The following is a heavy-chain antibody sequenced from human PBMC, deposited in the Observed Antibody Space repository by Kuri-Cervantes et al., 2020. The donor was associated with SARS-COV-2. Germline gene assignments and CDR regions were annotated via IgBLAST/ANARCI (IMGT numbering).Heavy chain of an antibody. V-gene: IGHV1-24*01. CDR2: FDPEDGET. CDR3: AAGDFWRGYYSYGMDV. J-gene: IGHJ6*02. Sequence: ASVKVSCKVSGYTLTELSMHWVRQAPGKGLEWMGGFDPEDGETIYAQKFQGRVTMTEDTSTDTAYMELSSLRSEDTAVYYCAAGDFWRGYYSYGMDVWGQGTTVNVSS. CDR1: GYTLTELS. D-gene: IGHD3-3*01.